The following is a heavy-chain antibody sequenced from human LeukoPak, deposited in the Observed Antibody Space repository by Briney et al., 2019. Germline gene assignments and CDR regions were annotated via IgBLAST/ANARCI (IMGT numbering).Heavy chain of an antibody. J-gene: IGHJ5*02. Sequence: ASVTVSCKVSGYTLTELSMHWVRQAPGKGLEWMGGSDPEDGETIYAQKFQGRVTMTEDTSTDTAYMELSSLRSEDTAVYYCATDRSAYSSIWGTYNWFDPWGQGTLVTVSS. CDR1: GYTLTELS. D-gene: IGHD6-13*01. V-gene: IGHV1-24*01. CDR2: SDPEDGET. CDR3: ATDRSAYSSIWGTYNWFDP.